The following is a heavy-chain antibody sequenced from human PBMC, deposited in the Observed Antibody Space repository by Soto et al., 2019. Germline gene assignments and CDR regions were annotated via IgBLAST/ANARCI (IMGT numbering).Heavy chain of an antibody. CDR3: ARGRSVDTAMADYYYYGMAV. CDR2: IYSGGST. CDR1: GFTVSSNY. Sequence: EVQLVESGGGLVQPGGSLRLSCAASGFTVSSNYMSWVRQAPGKGLEWVSVIYSGGSTYYADSVKGRFTISRHNSKNTXYXXMNSLRAEDTAVYYCARGRSVDTAMADYYYYGMAVWGQGTTVTVSS. D-gene: IGHD5-18*01. V-gene: IGHV3-53*04. J-gene: IGHJ6*02.